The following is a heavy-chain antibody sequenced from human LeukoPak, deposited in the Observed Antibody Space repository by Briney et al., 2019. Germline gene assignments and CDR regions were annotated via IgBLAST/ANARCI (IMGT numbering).Heavy chain of an antibody. Sequence: GGSLRLSCAAPGFTFSSYGMHWVRQAPGKGLEWVAVIWYDGSNKYYADSAKGRFTISRDNSKNTLYLQMNSLRAEDTAVYYCARDGSSGRRFDYWGQGTLVTVSS. CDR2: IWYDGSNK. CDR1: GFTFSSYG. V-gene: IGHV3-33*01. CDR3: ARDGSSGRRFDY. D-gene: IGHD6-19*01. J-gene: IGHJ4*02.